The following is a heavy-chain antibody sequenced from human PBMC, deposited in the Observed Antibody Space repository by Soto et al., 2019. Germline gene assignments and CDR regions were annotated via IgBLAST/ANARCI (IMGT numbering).Heavy chain of an antibody. D-gene: IGHD1-26*01. CDR3: AKGGTYSANFQH. V-gene: IGHV3-23*01. J-gene: IGHJ1*01. Sequence: GGSLRLSCAASGFTFGNFAMNWVRQAPGKGLEWVSAINGGGTRTYYADSAKGRFTISRDSSTNRLYLQMSSLSAEDTAIYYCAKGGTYSANFQHWGQGTLVTVSS. CDR2: INGGGTRT. CDR1: GFTFGNFA.